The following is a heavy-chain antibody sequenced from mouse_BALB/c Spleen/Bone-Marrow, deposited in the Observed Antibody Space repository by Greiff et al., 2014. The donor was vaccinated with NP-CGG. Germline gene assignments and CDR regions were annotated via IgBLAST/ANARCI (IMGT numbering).Heavy chain of an antibody. V-gene: IGHV1-80*01. Sequence: VKLQESGADLVRPGSSVKISCKASGYAFSSYWMNWVKQRPGQGLGWIGQIYPGDGDTNYNGKFKGKATLTADKSSSTAYMQLSSLTSEDSAVYFCARSLYYGSSYPLYAMDYWGQGTSVTVSS. D-gene: IGHD1-1*01. CDR1: GYAFSSYW. J-gene: IGHJ4*01. CDR2: IYPGDGDT. CDR3: ARSLYYGSSYPLYAMDY.